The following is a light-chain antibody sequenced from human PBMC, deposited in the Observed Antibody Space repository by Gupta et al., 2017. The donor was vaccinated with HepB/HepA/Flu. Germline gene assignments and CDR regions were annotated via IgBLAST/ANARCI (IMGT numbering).Light chain of an antibody. CDR3: QAWDSSTVV. J-gene: IGLJ2*01. CDR2: QDS. CDR1: KLGDKY. Sequence: SYELTQPPSVSVSPGQTASITCSGDKLGDKYACWYQQKPGQSPVLVIYQDSKRPSGIPERFSGSTSGNTATLTMSGTQARDEADYYCQAWDSSTVVFGGGTKLTVL. V-gene: IGLV3-1*01.